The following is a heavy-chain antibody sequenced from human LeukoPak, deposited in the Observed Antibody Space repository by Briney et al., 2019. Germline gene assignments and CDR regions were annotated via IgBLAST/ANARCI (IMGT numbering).Heavy chain of an antibody. CDR2: IGTAGDT. CDR3: ARVAKERVGGVYYFDY. V-gene: IGHV3-13*01. D-gene: IGHD1-1*01. CDR1: GFTFSDYD. J-gene: IGHJ4*02. Sequence: GGPLRLSCAASGFTFSDYDMHWVRQATGKGLERVSAIGTAGDTYYTGSVKGRFTISRENAKNSLYLQMNSLRAGDTAVYYCARVAKERVGGVYYFDYWGQGTLVTVSS.